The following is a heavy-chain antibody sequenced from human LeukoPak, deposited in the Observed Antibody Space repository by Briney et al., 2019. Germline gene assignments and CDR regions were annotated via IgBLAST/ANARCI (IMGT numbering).Heavy chain of an antibody. CDR1: GRSLTTVNYD. D-gene: IGHD4-17*01. CDR3: ARELRSDYYGYV. CDR2: LYYGGST. V-gene: IGHV4-39*07. Sequence: PSETLSLTCILCGRSLTTVNYDWDWPRHSPGRGLEWIGSLYYGGSTCYYPSLKSRLTISVDTSKNQFSPQLRSATAADTAVYFCARELRSDYYGYVWGK. J-gene: IGHJ6*03.